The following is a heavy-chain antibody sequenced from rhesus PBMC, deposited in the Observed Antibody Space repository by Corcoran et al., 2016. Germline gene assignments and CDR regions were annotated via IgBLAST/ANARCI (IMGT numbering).Heavy chain of an antibody. CDR2: ITNSGSRT. CDR1: GFTFSTYG. CDR3: ANTPDH. Sequence: EVQLVESGGGLVQPGGSLRLSCAASGFTFSTYGMSWVRQAPGKGLEWVSGITNSGSRTFYADSVKGRFTISRDNSKNTLSLQMNSLRPEDTAVYYCANTPDHWGQGVLVTVSS. V-gene: IGHV3S5*01. J-gene: IGHJ4*01.